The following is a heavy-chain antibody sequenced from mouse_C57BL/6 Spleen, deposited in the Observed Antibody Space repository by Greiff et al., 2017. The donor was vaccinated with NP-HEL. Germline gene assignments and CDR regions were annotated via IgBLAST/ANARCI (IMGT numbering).Heavy chain of an antibody. Sequence: EVKVVESGGGLVKPGGSLKLSCAASGFTFSSYAMSWVRQTPEKRLEGVATISDGGSYTYYPDNVKGRFTISRDNAKNNLYLQMSHLKSEDTAMYYCARELLRYYAMDYWGQGTSVTVSS. J-gene: IGHJ4*01. V-gene: IGHV5-4*01. CDR2: ISDGGSYT. CDR1: GFTFSSYA. CDR3: ARELLRYYAMDY. D-gene: IGHD1-1*01.